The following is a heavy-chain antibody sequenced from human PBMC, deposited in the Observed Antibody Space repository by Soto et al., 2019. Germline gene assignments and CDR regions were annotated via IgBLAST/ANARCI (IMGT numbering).Heavy chain of an antibody. CDR1: VFTFSSYG. J-gene: IGHJ4*02. V-gene: IGHV3-30*18. CDR3: ANNGRKFYSISWHYSDS. D-gene: IGHD3-3*02. CDR2: ISYDGSSK. Sequence: PGGSLRLSCSASVFTFSSYGMYWVRQAPGKGLEWVALISYDGSSKYLSDSVKGRFTISRDNFKNTLYLQMNSLRAEDSAVYYCANNGRKFYSISWHYSDSWGQRIQVPVSS.